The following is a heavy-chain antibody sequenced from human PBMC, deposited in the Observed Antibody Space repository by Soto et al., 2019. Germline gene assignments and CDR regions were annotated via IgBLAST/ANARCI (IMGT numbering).Heavy chain of an antibody. CDR1: CGSISSSSYY. V-gene: IGHV4-39*01. Sequence: PSETLSLTCTVSCGSISSSSYYWGWIRQPPGKGLEWIGSIYYSGSTYYNPSLKSRVTISVDTSKNQLSLKLSSVTAADTAVYYCASHLYSSSLQLTLNWFDPWGQGTLVTVSS. J-gene: IGHJ5*02. CDR2: IYYSGST. CDR3: ASHLYSSSLQLTLNWFDP. D-gene: IGHD6-13*01.